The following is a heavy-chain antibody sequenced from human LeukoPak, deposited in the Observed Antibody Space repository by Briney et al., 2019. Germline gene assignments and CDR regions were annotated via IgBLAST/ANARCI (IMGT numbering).Heavy chain of an antibody. CDR3: ARDHSSGWYSDYFDY. CDR2: IWYDGSNK. V-gene: IGHV3-33*01. D-gene: IGHD6-19*01. Sequence: GGSLRLSCAAARFTFNGYSMHWLRQAPGKGLEWVAVIWYDGSNKYYADSVKGRFTISRDNSKNTLYLQMNSLRAEDTAVYYCARDHSSGWYSDYFDYWGQGTLVTVSS. J-gene: IGHJ4*02. CDR1: RFTFNGYS.